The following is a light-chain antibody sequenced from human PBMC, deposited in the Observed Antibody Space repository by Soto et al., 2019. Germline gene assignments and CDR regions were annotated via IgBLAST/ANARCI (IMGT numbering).Light chain of an antibody. CDR3: QQSYFSQFT. Sequence: DIQLTQSPSFLSASVLDRVSITCLASQGISSYLAWYQQKPGKAPKLLIYATSTLQTGVPSRFTGSGFGTEFTLTISSLQPEDFGTYFCQQSYFSQFTFGPGTKVDI. CDR2: ATS. V-gene: IGKV1-9*01. CDR1: QGISSY. J-gene: IGKJ3*01.